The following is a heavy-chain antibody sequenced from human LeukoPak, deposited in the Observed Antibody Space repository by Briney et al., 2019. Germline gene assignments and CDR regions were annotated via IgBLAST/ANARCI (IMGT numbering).Heavy chain of an antibody. J-gene: IGHJ3*02. D-gene: IGHD5-24*01. CDR2: IYYSGST. CDR1: GGSISSYY. Sequence: SETLSLTCTVSGGSISSYYWSWIRQPPGKGGEWRGYIYYSGSTNYNPSLKSRVTISVDTSKKQCSLKLSSVTAADTAVYYSARHDRAGFNPYAFDIWGQGTMVTVSS. CDR3: ARHDRAGFNPYAFDI. V-gene: IGHV4-59*08.